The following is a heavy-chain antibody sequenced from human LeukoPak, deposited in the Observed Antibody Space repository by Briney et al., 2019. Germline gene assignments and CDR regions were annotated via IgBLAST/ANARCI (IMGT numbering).Heavy chain of an antibody. CDR3: ARGVPPSYSSGWYRGYYYYGMDV. Sequence: SETLSLTCTVSGGSISSYYWSWIRQPPGKGLEWVGYIYYSGSTNYNPSLKSRVTISVDTSKNQFSLKLSSVTAADTAVYYCARGVPPSYSSGWYRGYYYYGMDVWGQGTTVTVSS. J-gene: IGHJ6*02. D-gene: IGHD6-19*01. V-gene: IGHV4-59*01. CDR2: IYYSGST. CDR1: GGSISSYY.